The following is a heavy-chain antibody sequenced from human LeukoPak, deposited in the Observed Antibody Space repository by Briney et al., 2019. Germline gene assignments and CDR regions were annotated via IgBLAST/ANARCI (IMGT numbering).Heavy chain of an antibody. Sequence: GASVKVSCKASGYTFTSYYMHWVRQAPGQGLEWMGIINPSGGSTSYAQKFQGRVTMTRDTSTSTVYMELSSLRSEDTAVYYCARGPYYYDSSGYYEHDYWGQGTLVTVFS. D-gene: IGHD3-22*01. CDR1: GYTFTSYY. CDR2: INPSGGST. V-gene: IGHV1-46*01. J-gene: IGHJ4*02. CDR3: ARGPYYYDSSGYYEHDY.